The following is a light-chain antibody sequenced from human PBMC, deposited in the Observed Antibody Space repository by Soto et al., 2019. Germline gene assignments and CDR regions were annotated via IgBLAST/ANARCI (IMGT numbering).Light chain of an antibody. V-gene: IGKV3-20*01. CDR1: QSVRSNY. CDR3: QHYSSSPWT. J-gene: IGKJ1*01. CDR2: GAS. Sequence: EIVLTQSPGTLSLSPGERATLSCRASQSVRSNYLAWYQQKPGQAPRLLIYGASIRATGIPDRFGGSGSGTDFTLTISRLETEDFAVYYCQHYSSSPWTFGQGTKVEIK.